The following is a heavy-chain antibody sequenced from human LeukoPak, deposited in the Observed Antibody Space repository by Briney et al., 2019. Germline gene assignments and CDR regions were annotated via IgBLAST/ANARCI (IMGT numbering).Heavy chain of an antibody. CDR3: ARGRGSDGLDV. V-gene: IGHV3-23*01. J-gene: IGHJ6*02. CDR2: MTGNGGSL. CDR1: GFTFSTYA. Sequence: PGGSLRLSCAASGFTFSTYAMSWVRQAPGKGLEGVSGMTGNGGSLYYAGSVKGRFTISRDNSKNTLYVQMNSLRADDTAVYYCARGRGSDGLDVWGQGTTVTVSS.